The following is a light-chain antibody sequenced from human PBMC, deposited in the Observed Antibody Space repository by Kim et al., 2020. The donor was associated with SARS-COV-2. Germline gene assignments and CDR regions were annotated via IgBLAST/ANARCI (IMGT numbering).Light chain of an antibody. CDR3: QSADISGTSWI. CDR1: ALPKQF. J-gene: IGLJ2*01. Sequence: PGQTARITCSGEALPKQFGYWYQQRPGRAPILVLYRDKERPSWIPERFSGSRSGTTLTLTITGVQTEVEADYFCQSADISGTSWIFGGGTQLTVL. V-gene: IGLV3-25*03. CDR2: RDK.